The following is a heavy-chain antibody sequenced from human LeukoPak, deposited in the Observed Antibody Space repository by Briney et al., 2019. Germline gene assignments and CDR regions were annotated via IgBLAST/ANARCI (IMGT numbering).Heavy chain of an antibody. CDR3: ARDTPLDYDSSGYGSIIDY. D-gene: IGHD3-22*01. V-gene: IGHV3-9*01. Sequence: GRSLRLSCAASGFTFDNFAMHWVRQAPGKGLEWVSGITWNSRVKTYTPSVKGRFTISRDNAKNSLYLQMNSLRAEDTAVYYCARDTPLDYDSSGYGSIIDYWGQGTLVTVSS. CDR2: ITWNSRVK. CDR1: GFTFDNFA. J-gene: IGHJ4*02.